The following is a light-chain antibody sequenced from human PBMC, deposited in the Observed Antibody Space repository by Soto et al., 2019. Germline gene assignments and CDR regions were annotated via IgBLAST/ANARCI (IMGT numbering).Light chain of an antibody. CDR3: SSYTSSSTQV. V-gene: IGLV2-8*01. J-gene: IGLJ3*02. CDR2: EVS. Sequence: QSVLTQPPSASGSPGRSVTISCSGTRSDVGDYNSVSWYQQHPGKAPKLLIYEVSKRPPGVPDRFSGSKSGNAASLTVSGLLAEDEADYYCSSYTSSSTQVFGGGTKHTVL. CDR1: RSDVGDYNS.